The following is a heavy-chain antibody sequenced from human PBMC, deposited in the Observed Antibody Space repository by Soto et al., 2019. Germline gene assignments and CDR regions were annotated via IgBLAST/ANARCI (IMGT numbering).Heavy chain of an antibody. CDR3: ARNFRGAQDALDI. Sequence: ASVNVSCKASGYTFTSYGISWVRPAPGQGLEWMGWISAYNGNTNYAQKLQGRVTMTTDTSTSTAYMELRSLRSDDTAVYYCARNFRGAQDALDIWGQGTMVTVSS. CDR1: GYTFTSYG. CDR2: ISAYNGNT. J-gene: IGHJ3*02. D-gene: IGHD1-26*01. V-gene: IGHV1-18*01.